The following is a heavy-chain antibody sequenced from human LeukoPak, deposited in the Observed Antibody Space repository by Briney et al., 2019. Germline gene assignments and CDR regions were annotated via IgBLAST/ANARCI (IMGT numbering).Heavy chain of an antibody. CDR2: INHSGST. CDR3: ARFDSSGCAGY. D-gene: IGHD6-19*01. CDR1: GGSFSGYY. V-gene: IGHV4-34*01. J-gene: IGHJ4*02. Sequence: SETLSLTCAVYGGSFSGYYWSWIRQPPGKGLEWIGEINHSGSTNYNPSLKSRVTISVDTSKDQFSLKLSSVTAADTAVYYCARFDSSGCAGYWGQGTLVTVSS.